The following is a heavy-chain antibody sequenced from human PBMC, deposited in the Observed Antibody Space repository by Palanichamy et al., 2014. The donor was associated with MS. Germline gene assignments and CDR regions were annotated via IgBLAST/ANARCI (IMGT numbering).Heavy chain of an antibody. CDR2: ISGTGSRT. J-gene: IGHJ4*02. Sequence: EVQLLESGGGLVQPGGSLRLSCAASGFTFSNHAMNWVRQAPGKGLEWVSSISGTGSRTKYADSVEGRFTISRDNSKNTLYLQMNSLRTEDTAAYYCAKVLWVADSLRVNPLDYWGQGTLVTVSS. CDR1: GFTFSNHA. D-gene: IGHD3-10*01. V-gene: IGHV3-23*01. CDR3: AKVLWVADSLRVNPLDY.